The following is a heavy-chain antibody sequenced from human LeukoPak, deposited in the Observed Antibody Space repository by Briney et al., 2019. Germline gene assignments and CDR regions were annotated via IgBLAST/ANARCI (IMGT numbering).Heavy chain of an antibody. CDR3: ARHHQYPITYYMDV. CDR1: GYTFSNYG. CDR2: ISAYNGNT. D-gene: IGHD3-10*01. V-gene: IGHV1-18*01. Sequence: GASVKVSCKASGYTFSNYGVSWVRQAPGQGLEWMGWISAYNGNTNYAQKLQGRITMTTDTSTSTAYMELRSLRSDDTAVYYCARHHQYPITYYMDVWGKGTTVTVSS. J-gene: IGHJ6*03.